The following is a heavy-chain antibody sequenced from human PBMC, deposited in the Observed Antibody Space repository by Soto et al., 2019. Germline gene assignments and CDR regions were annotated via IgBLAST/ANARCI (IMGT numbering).Heavy chain of an antibody. CDR2: ISHDGSKK. V-gene: IGHV3-30*09. J-gene: IGHJ6*02. CDR1: GFIFSDYY. D-gene: IGHD3-9*01. CDR3: ARSSYDDVLTGWSMDV. Sequence: QVPLVESGGGVVQPGRSLRLSCAASGFIFSDYYMHWVRQAPGKGLEWGAVISHDGSKKYYADSVKGRFAISRDNSKNTLYLQMNSLRPDETAVNYCARSSYDDVLTGWSMDVWGQGTMVTVSS.